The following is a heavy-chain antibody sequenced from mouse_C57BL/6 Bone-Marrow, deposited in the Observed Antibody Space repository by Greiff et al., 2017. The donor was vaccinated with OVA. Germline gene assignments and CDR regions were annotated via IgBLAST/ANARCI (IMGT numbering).Heavy chain of an antibody. J-gene: IGHJ3*01. Sequence: QVQLQQPGAELVMPGASVKLSCKASGYTFTSYWMHWVKQRPGQGLEWIGEIDPSDSYTNYNQKFKGKSTLTVAKSSSTAYMHLSSLTSEDSAVYYCARGGFTTVVASPFAYWGQGTLVTVSA. D-gene: IGHD1-1*01. CDR1: GYTFTSYW. CDR2: IDPSDSYT. V-gene: IGHV1-69*01. CDR3: ARGGFTTVVASPFAY.